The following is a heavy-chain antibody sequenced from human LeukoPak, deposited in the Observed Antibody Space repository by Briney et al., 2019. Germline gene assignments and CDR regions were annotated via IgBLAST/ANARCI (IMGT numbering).Heavy chain of an antibody. CDR2: IYYSGST. Sequence: SETLSLTCTVSGGSISSYYWSWIRQPPGKGLEWIGHIYYSGSTNYNPSLKSRVTISVDRSKNQFSLRLSSVTAADTAVYYCASPYTSRFDYWGQGALVTVSS. CDR3: ASPYTSRFDY. J-gene: IGHJ4*02. CDR1: GGSISSYY. D-gene: IGHD3-16*01. V-gene: IGHV4-59*12.